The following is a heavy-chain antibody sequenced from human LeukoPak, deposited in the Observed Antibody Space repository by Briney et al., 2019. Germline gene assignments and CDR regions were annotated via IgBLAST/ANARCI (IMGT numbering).Heavy chain of an antibody. CDR3: AKDRRYCSSTSCWNWFDP. CDR2: ISGSGGST. D-gene: IGHD2-2*01. J-gene: IGHJ5*02. V-gene: IGHV3-23*01. CDR1: GFTFSSYA. Sequence: GGSLRLSCAASGFTFSSYAMSWVRQAPGKGLEWVSAISGSGGSTYYTDSVKGRFTISRDNSKNTLYLQMNSLRAEDTAVYYCAKDRRYCSSTSCWNWFDPWGQGTLVTASS.